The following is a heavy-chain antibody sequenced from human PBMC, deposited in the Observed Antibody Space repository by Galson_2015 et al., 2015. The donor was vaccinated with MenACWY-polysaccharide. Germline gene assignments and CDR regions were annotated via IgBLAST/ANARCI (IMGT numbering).Heavy chain of an antibody. J-gene: IGHJ6*02. CDR3: ARGHYGMDV. Sequence: SLRLSCAASGFKFSNYWMTWVRQAPGKGLEWVANIKKDGSEKHHVGSVKGRFTISRDNALYLQMNSLRAEDTAVYFCARGHYGMDVWGQGTTVTVSS. CDR2: IKKDGSEK. V-gene: IGHV3-7*01. CDR1: GFKFSNYW.